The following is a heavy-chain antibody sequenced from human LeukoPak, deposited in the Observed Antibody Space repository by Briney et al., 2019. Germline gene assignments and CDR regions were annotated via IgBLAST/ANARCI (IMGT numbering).Heavy chain of an antibody. CDR1: GGSVSSGTYY. Sequence: PSETLSLTCTVSGGSVSSGTYYWSWIRQPPGKGLECIGNIYYSGSTNYNPSLKSRVTISVDTSKNQVSLKLTSVTAADTAVYYCARAGSSSTSWILDYWGQGTLATVSS. J-gene: IGHJ4*02. D-gene: IGHD2-2*01. V-gene: IGHV4-61*01. CDR2: IYYSGST. CDR3: ARAGSSSTSWILDY.